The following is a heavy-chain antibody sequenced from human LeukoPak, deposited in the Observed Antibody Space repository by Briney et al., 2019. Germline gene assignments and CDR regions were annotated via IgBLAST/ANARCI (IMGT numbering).Heavy chain of an antibody. CDR1: GFTIGTYG. V-gene: IGHV3-23*01. CDR3: AKDPGS. J-gene: IGHJ5*02. Sequence: PGGSLRLSCAASGFTIGTYGMSWVRQAPGKGLEWVSTITGRDMSTYYADSVKGRFTISRDNSKNTLYLQMNSLRAEDTAVYYCAKDPGSWGQGTLVTVSS. CDR2: ITGRDMST.